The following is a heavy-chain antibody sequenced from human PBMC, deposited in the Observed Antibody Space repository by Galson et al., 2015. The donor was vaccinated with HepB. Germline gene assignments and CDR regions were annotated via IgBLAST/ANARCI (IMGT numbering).Heavy chain of an antibody. D-gene: IGHD6-6*01. J-gene: IGHJ3*02. V-gene: IGHV1-3*01. CDR1: GYTFTSYA. CDR3: ARDKPHPSKAAPRAFDI. CDR2: INAGNGST. Sequence: SVKVSCKASGYTFTSYAMHWVRQAPGQRLEWMGWINAGNGSTKYSQKFQGRVTITRDTSASTAYMELSSLRSEDTAVYYCARDKPHPSKAAPRAFDIWGQGTMVTVSS.